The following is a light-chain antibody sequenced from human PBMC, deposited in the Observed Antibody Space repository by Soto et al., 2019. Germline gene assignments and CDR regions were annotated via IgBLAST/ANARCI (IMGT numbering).Light chain of an antibody. CDR3: QQYYSIPIT. Sequence: IVMTQSPDSLAVSLGERATINCKSSQSILYSSNNKNYLGWYQQKAGQPPKLLIYWASTRESGVPDRFSGSGSGTDFTLTISSLQAEDVAVYYCQQYYSIPITFGQGTRLEIK. V-gene: IGKV4-1*01. J-gene: IGKJ5*01. CDR2: WAS. CDR1: QSILYSSNNKNY.